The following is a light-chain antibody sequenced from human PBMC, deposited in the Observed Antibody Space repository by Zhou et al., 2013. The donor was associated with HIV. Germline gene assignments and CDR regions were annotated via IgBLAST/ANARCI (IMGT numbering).Light chain of an antibody. CDR2: GAS. CDR1: QSVSSSY. V-gene: IGKV3-20*01. Sequence: EIVLTQSPGTLSLSPGERVILSCRASQSVSSSYLALYQQKPGQAPRLLIYGASSRATGIPDRFSGSGSGTDFTLTISRLEPEDFAVYYCQQYGSSPYTFGQGTKLEIK. CDR3: QQYGSSPYT. J-gene: IGKJ2*01.